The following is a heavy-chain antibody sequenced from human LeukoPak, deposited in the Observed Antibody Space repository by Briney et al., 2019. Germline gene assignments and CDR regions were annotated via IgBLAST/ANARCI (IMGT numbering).Heavy chain of an antibody. D-gene: IGHD5-12*01. J-gene: IGHJ5*02. CDR2: VWHDGSNK. CDR3: ARTPTVATITEELMNWFDP. V-gene: IGHV3-33*01. Sequence: GGSLRLSCTAPGFTFSSYAIHWIRQAPGKGLEWVALVWHDGSNKYYADSVKGRFTISRDNSKNTLYLQMNSLRAEDTAVYYCARTPTVATITEELMNWFDPWGQGTLVTVSS. CDR1: GFTFSSYA.